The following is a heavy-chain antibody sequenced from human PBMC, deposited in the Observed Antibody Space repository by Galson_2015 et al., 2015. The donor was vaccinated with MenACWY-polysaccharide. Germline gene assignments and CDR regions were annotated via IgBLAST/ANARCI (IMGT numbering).Heavy chain of an antibody. Sequence: FLRLSCAASGFTFSSYAMNWVRQAPGKGLEWVSSIRSSSSYIYYADSVRGRFTISRDNAKNSLYLQMNSVRAEDTAVYYCARDGMAMATIPFDYWGQGTLVTVSS. CDR2: IRSSSSYI. V-gene: IGHV3-21*01. CDR1: GFTFSSYA. D-gene: IGHD5-24*01. J-gene: IGHJ4*02. CDR3: ARDGMAMATIPFDY.